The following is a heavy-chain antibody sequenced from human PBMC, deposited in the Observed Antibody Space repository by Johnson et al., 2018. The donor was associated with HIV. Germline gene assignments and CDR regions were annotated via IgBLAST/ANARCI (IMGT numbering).Heavy chain of an antibody. Sequence: VQLVESGGGLVQPGGSLRLSCAASGFTFSSYWMSWVRQAPGKGLEWVANIKQDGSEKYYVDSVKGRFTISRDNAKNSLYLQMNSLRAEDTALYYCAKAGPREYSSSLDAFDMWGQGTMVTVSS. CDR3: AKAGPREYSSSLDAFDM. CDR2: IKQDGSEK. D-gene: IGHD6-6*01. V-gene: IGHV3-7*03. CDR1: GFTFSSYW. J-gene: IGHJ3*02.